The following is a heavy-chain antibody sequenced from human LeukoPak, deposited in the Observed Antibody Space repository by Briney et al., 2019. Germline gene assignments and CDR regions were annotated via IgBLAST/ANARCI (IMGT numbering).Heavy chain of an antibody. CDR2: IYHSGIT. D-gene: IGHD3-10*01. V-gene: IGHV4-38-2*02. CDR3: ARDSGTTGEVKFDP. Sequence: SETLSLTCTVSDYSISSGYGYYWGWIRQPPGKGLEWIGNIYHSGITYYNHFNSSLKSRVTISIDTSKNKFSLKLSSVTAADTAVYYCARDSGTTGEVKFDPWGQETLVTVSS. CDR1: DYSISSGYGYY. J-gene: IGHJ5*02.